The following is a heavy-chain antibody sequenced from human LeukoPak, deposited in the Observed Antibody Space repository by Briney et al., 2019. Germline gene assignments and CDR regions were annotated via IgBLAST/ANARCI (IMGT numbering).Heavy chain of an antibody. V-gene: IGHV4-34*01. J-gene: IGHJ2*01. CDR2: INHSGST. Sequence: PSENLSLTCAVYGGSFSGYYWSWIRQPPGKGLEWLGEINHSGSTNYNPSLKSRVTISVDTSKNQFSLKLSSVTAADTAAYYCAREDPIAAAGIHWYFDLWGRGTLVTVSS. D-gene: IGHD6-13*01. CDR1: GGSFSGYY. CDR3: AREDPIAAAGIHWYFDL.